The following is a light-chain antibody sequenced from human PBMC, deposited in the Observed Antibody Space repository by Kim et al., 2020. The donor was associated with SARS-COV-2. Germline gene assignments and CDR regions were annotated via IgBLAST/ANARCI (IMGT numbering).Light chain of an antibody. CDR2: GAS. Sequence: VSPGERSTLPCRASQSVSSNLAWYQQKPGQAPRLLIYGASSRATGIPARFSGSGSGTEFTLTISSLQSEDFAVYYCQQYNKWPPHTFGQGTKLEIK. CDR3: QQYNKWPPHT. J-gene: IGKJ2*01. CDR1: QSVSSN. V-gene: IGKV3-15*01.